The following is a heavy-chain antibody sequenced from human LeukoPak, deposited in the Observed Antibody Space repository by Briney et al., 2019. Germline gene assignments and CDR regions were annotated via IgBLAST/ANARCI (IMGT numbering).Heavy chain of an antibody. CDR3: AREYHCSTENCYAPGDY. D-gene: IGHD2-2*01. CDR1: GFTFSSYG. V-gene: IGHV3-30*03. J-gene: IGHJ4*02. CDR2: ISYDGSNK. Sequence: PGGSLRLSCAASGFTFSSYGMHWVRQAPGKGLEWVAVISYDGSNKYYADSVKGRFTISRDNPKNTLYLQVNSLRAEDTAVYYCAREYHCSTENCYAPGDYWGQGTLVTVSS.